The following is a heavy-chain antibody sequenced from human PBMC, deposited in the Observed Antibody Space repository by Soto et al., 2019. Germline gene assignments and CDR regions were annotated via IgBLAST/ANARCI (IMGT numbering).Heavy chain of an antibody. CDR1: GYTFTNYD. D-gene: IGHD7-27*01. CDR3: ARAPRNWGFDF. V-gene: IGHV1-8*01. CDR2: MNPHSGDT. Sequence: QVQLVQSGAEVKKPGASVKVSCKASGYTFTNYDINWVRQTTGQGLEWMGWMNPHSGDTGYAQRFQGRVTMTRNTAISTAYRELSSLRFEDTAIYSCARAPRNWGFDFWGQGTPVTVSS. J-gene: IGHJ4*02.